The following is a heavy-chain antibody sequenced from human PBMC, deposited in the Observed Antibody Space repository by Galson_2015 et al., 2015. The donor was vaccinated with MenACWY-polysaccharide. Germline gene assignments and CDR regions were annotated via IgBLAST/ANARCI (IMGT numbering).Heavy chain of an antibody. Sequence: SVKVSCKASGYTFINYGLSWVRQAPGQGLEWMGYVSGYNGHTDYAQRFHDGVTLTTDTATNTGYMELRTLRSDDTAIYYCARDLGGVPDDYWGQGTLVTVSS. J-gene: IGHJ4*02. CDR1: GYTFINYG. CDR3: ARDLGGVPDDY. D-gene: IGHD3-16*01. CDR2: VSGYNGHT. V-gene: IGHV1-18*01.